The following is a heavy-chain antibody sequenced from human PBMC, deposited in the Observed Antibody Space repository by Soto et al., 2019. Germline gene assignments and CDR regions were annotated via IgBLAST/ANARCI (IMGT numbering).Heavy chain of an antibody. V-gene: IGHV3-33*01. J-gene: IGHJ4*02. D-gene: IGHD6-19*01. CDR2: IWYDGSNK. CDR3: ARDRPYSSGWLIFDY. Sequence: GGSLRLSCAASGFTFSSYGMHWVRQAPSKGLEWVAVIWYDGSNKYYADSVKGRFTISRDNSKNTLYLQMNSLRAEDTAVYYCARDRPYSSGWLIFDYWGQGTLVTVSS. CDR1: GFTFSSYG.